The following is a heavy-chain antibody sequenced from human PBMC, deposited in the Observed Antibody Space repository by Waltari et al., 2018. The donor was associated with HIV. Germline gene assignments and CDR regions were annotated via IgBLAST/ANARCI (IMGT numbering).Heavy chain of an antibody. CDR2: IKEDGSET. J-gene: IGHJ3*02. CDR3: ARIGPYNWNDYQAFEM. D-gene: IGHD1-20*01. CDR1: GLGFRNYW. V-gene: IGHV3-7*01. Sequence: VVLVESGGGPVQPGGSLRLSCAASGLGFRNYWIWWVRQAPGKGMYWVANIKEDGSETYYVDSLKGRFTISRDRAKNSLFLQMKTLRVEDTAVYYCARIGPYNWNDYQAFEMWGQGTMVTVSP.